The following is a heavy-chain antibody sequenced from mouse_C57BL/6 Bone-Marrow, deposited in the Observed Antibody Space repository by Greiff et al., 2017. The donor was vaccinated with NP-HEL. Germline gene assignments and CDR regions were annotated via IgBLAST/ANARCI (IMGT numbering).Heavy chain of an antibody. CDR2: IWRGGST. J-gene: IGHJ1*03. D-gene: IGHD2-1*01. CDR3: AKTINGNYWYFDV. Sequence: QVQLKESGPGLVQPSQSLSITCTVSGFSLTSYGVHWVRQSPGKGLEWLGVIWRGGSTDYNAAFMSRLSITKDNSKSQVFIKMNSLQADDTAIYSCAKTINGNYWYFDVWGTGTTVTVSS. V-gene: IGHV2-5*01. CDR1: GFSLTSYG.